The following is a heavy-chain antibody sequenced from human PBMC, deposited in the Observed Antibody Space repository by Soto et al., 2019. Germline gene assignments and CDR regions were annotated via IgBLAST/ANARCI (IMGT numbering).Heavy chain of an antibody. CDR2: ISYSGST. CDR3: ASRYCSGGSCYRHYYYYGMDV. Sequence: QLQLQESGPGLVKPSETLSLTCTVSGGSISSSSYYWGWIRQPPGKGLEWIGSISYSGSTYYNPSLNSRVTISVDTSKNQFSLKLSSVTAADTAVYYCASRYCSGGSCYRHYYYYGMDVWGQGTTVTVSS. V-gene: IGHV4-39*01. D-gene: IGHD2-15*01. CDR1: GGSISSSSYY. J-gene: IGHJ6*02.